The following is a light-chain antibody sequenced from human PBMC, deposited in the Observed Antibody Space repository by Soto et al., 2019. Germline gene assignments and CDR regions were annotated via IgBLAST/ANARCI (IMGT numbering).Light chain of an antibody. CDR1: QSVDSTY. Sequence: DIVLTQSPGTLSLSPGEGATLSCRASQSVDSTYMTWYQQKPGQAPRLLIYGASGRATGIPARFSGSGSGTDFTLTISRLEPEDFALYYCQQYNDWPLTFGQGTKVDNK. J-gene: IGKJ1*01. CDR2: GAS. CDR3: QQYNDWPLT. V-gene: IGKV3-20*01.